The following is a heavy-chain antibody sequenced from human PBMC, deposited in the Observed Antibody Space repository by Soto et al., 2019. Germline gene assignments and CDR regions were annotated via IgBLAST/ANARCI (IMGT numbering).Heavy chain of an antibody. J-gene: IGHJ5*02. CDR2: IYYSGST. CDR1: GGSISSSSYY. V-gene: IGHV4-39*01. CDR3: ARAVRGVPYNWFDP. Sequence: PSETLSLTCTVSGGSISSSSYYWGWIRQPPGKGLEWIGSIYYSGSTYYNPSLKSRVTISVDTSKNQFSLKLSSVTAADTAVYYCARAVRGVPYNWFDPWGQGTLVTVSS. D-gene: IGHD3-10*01.